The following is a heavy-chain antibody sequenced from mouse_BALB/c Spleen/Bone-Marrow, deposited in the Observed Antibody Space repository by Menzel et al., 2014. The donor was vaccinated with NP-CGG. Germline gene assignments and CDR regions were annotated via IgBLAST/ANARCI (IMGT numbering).Heavy chain of an antibody. CDR2: IRNKANGYTT. CDR3: ARDMGLLRLDY. V-gene: IGHV7-3*02. D-gene: IGHD1-2*01. Sequence: EVQRVESGGGLVQPGGSLRLSCATSGFTFTDYYMSWVRQPPGKALEWLAFIRNKANGYTTEYSASVKGRFTISRDNSQSILYLQMNTLRAEDSATYYCARDMGLLRLDYWGHGTTLTVSS. CDR1: GFTFTDYY. J-gene: IGHJ2*01.